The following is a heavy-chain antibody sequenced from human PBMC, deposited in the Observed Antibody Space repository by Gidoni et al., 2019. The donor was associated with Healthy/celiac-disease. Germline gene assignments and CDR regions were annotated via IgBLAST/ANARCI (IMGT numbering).Heavy chain of an antibody. D-gene: IGHD3-16*02. CDR3: ARDDTTFVGVIVN. CDR1: GVPFRSYS. Sequence: EVQLVESGGGLVKPGGSMRLSCAASGVPFRSYSMNWGRQAPGKGLEWVSSISSSSSYIYYADSVKGRFTISRDNAKNSLYLQMNSLRAEDTAVYYCARDDTTFVGVIVNWGQGTLVTVSS. CDR2: ISSSSSYI. V-gene: IGHV3-21*01. J-gene: IGHJ4*02.